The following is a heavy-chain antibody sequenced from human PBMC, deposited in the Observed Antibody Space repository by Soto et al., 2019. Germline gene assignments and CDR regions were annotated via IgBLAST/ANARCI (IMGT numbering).Heavy chain of an antibody. V-gene: IGHV3-11*05. CDR3: ARGWFNDYYYGMDV. CDR1: GFTFSDYY. Sequence: QVQLVESGGGLVKPGGSLRLSCAASGFTFSDYYMSWIRQAPGKGLEWVSYISSSSSYTNYADSVMGRFTISRDNAKNSLYLQMNSLRAEDTAVYYCARGWFNDYYYGMDVWGQGTTVTVSS. J-gene: IGHJ6*02. CDR2: ISSSSSYT. D-gene: IGHD3-10*01.